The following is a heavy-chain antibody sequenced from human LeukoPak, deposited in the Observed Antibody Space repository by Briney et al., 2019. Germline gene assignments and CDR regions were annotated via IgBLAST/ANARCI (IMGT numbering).Heavy chain of an antibody. CDR1: GYTFTSYG. Sequence: GSVKVSCKASGYTFTSYGISWVRQAPGQGLEWMGWISAYNGNTNYAQKLQGRVTMTTDTSTSTAYMELRSLRSDDTAVYYCAATKDYGDFFDYWGQGTLVTVSS. CDR2: ISAYNGNT. D-gene: IGHD4-17*01. J-gene: IGHJ4*02. CDR3: AATKDYGDFFDY. V-gene: IGHV1-18*01.